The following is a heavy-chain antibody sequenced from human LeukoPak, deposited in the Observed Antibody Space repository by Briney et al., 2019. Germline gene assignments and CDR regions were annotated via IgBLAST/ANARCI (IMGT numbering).Heavy chain of an antibody. CDR2: ISSSGNYI. CDR3: ARSRSSSPYDKNLNF. D-gene: IGHD3-10*01. V-gene: IGHV3-21*01. CDR1: GFTFNSYT. J-gene: IGHJ4*02. Sequence: PGGSLRLSCAASGFTFNSYTMSWVREAPGKGLEWVSSISSSGNYIYHADSVKGRFTISRDDAQSSAYLQMNSLKDEDTAVYYCARSRSSSPYDKNLNFWGQGTLVIVSS.